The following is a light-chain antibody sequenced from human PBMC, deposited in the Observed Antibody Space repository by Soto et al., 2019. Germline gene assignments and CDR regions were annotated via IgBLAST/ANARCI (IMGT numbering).Light chain of an antibody. CDR1: QDINSW. CDR2: AAS. CDR3: QQANSLPLT. V-gene: IGKV1-12*01. Sequence: DIQMTQSPSSVSASVGDRVTITYRASQDINSWLARYQQRPGKAPKLLIYAASSLQSGVPSRFSGIGSGTDFTLTISSLQPEDFATYYCQQANSLPLTFGGGTKVEIK. J-gene: IGKJ4*01.